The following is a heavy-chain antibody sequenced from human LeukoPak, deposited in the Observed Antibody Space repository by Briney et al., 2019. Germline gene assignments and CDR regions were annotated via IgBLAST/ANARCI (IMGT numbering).Heavy chain of an antibody. CDR3: ATDPSPGGQQLVQI. D-gene: IGHD6-13*01. J-gene: IGHJ4*02. Sequence: GASVKISCKVSGYTFTDYYMHWVQQAPGKGLEWMGLVDPEDGETIYAEKFQGRVTIAADTSTDTAYMELSSLRSEDTAVYYCATDPSPGGQQLVQIWGQGTLVTVSS. CDR2: VDPEDGET. CDR1: GYTFTDYY. V-gene: IGHV1-69-2*01.